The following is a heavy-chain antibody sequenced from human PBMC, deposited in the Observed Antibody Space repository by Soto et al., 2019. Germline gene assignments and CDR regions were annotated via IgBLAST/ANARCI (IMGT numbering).Heavy chain of an antibody. D-gene: IGHD3-3*01. CDR2: ISWNSGSI. Sequence: EVKLVESGGGLVQPGRSLRLSCAASGLTFDDYAMHWVRQAPGKGLECVSGISWNSGSIGYADSVKGRFTISRDNAKNSLYLQMSSLRAEDTALYYCAKDIWIRFLEWLPYFDYWGQGTLVTVSS. J-gene: IGHJ4*02. V-gene: IGHV3-9*01. CDR1: GLTFDDYA. CDR3: AKDIWIRFLEWLPYFDY.